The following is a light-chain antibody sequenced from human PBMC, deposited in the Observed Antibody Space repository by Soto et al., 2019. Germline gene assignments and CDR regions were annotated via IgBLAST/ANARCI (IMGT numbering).Light chain of an antibody. CDR2: DNN. V-gene: IGLV1-51*01. J-gene: IGLJ2*01. CDR3: GTWDSRLSAVV. Sequence: QSVLTQPPSVSAAPGQKVPISCSGSSSNIGNNYVSWYQQLPGTAPKLLIYDNNRRPSGIPDRFYGSKSGTSATLGITGLQTGDEADYYCGTWDSRLSAVVFGGGTKLTVL. CDR1: SSNIGNNY.